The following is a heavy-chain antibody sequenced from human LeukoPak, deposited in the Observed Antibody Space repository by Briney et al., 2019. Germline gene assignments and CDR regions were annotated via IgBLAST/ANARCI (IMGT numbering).Heavy chain of an antibody. CDR2: INTDGSST. V-gene: IGHV3-74*01. CDR3: ARDTDGDYVPYGMDV. Sequence: PGGSLRLSCAASGFTFSSYWMHWVRQAPGKGLVWVSRINTDGSSTSYADSVKGRFTISRDNAKNTLYLQMNSLRAEDTAVYYCARDTDGDYVPYGMDVWGQGTTVTVSS. CDR1: GFTFSSYW. D-gene: IGHD4-17*01. J-gene: IGHJ6*02.